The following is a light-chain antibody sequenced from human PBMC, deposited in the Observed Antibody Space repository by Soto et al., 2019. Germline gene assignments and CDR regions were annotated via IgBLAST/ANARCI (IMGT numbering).Light chain of an antibody. CDR3: QQFNNYLLA. CDR1: QGISSA. Sequence: AIQLTQSPSSLSASVGDRVTITCRASQGISSALAWYQQKPGKAPKLLIYDASSLESGVPSRFRGSGSGTDFTLLCSSLQREDFATYYCQQFNNYLLAFGGGTKVELQ. J-gene: IGKJ4*01. CDR2: DAS. V-gene: IGKV1D-13*01.